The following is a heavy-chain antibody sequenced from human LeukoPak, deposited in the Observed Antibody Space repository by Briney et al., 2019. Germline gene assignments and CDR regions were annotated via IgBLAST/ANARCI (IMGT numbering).Heavy chain of an antibody. CDR2: IYYSGST. CDR3: ATHPKRGYSYGYEGGRFDY. D-gene: IGHD5-18*01. J-gene: IGHJ4*02. Sequence: SETLSLTCTVSGGSISSGGYYWSWIRQHPGKGLEWIVYIYYSGSTYYNPSLKSRVTISVDTSKNQFSLKLSSVTAADTAVYYCATHPKRGYSYGYEGGRFDYWGQGTLVTVSS. CDR1: GGSISSGGYY. V-gene: IGHV4-31*03.